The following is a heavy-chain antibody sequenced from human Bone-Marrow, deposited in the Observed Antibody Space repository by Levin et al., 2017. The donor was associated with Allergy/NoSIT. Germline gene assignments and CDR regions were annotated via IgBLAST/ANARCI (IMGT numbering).Heavy chain of an antibody. Sequence: PSETLSLTCTVSGGSISGNYWSWIRQSPGKGLEWIGYKYISGSTKYNPSLNSRVTISLNTPKNQISLSLRSATAADTAIYYCAKSRGWGYSSIDFWGQGTSVTVSS. CDR3: AKSRGWGYSSIDF. D-gene: IGHD5-18*01. CDR1: GGSISGNY. J-gene: IGHJ4*02. V-gene: IGHV4-59*01. CDR2: KYISGST.